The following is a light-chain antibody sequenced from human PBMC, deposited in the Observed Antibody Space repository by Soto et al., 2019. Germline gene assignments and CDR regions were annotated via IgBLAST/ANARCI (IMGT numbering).Light chain of an antibody. Sequence: EIVLSQSPATLSLSPGERATLSCRASQSVSSYLAWYQHIPGQAPRLLIYDASKRATGIPARFSGSGSGTDFTLTISSLEPEDFAVYYCQQRSNWPPTWTVGQGTKVEVK. V-gene: IGKV3-11*01. J-gene: IGKJ1*01. CDR3: QQRSNWPPTWT. CDR1: QSVSSY. CDR2: DAS.